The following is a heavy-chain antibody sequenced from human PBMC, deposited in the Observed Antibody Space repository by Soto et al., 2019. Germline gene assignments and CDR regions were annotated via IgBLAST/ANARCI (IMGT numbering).Heavy chain of an antibody. V-gene: IGHV3-23*01. Sequence: PGESLKISCAASGFTFSSYAMSWVRQAPGKGLEWVSAISGSGGSTYYADSVKGRFTISRDNSKNTLYLQMNSLRAEDTAVYYCAKDPYYYDSSLGYWGQGTLVTVSS. J-gene: IGHJ4*02. D-gene: IGHD3-22*01. CDR2: ISGSGGST. CDR1: GFTFSSYA. CDR3: AKDPYYYDSSLGY.